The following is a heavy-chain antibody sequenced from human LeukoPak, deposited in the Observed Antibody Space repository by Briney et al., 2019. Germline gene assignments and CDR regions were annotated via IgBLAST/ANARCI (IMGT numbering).Heavy chain of an antibody. CDR2: IIPIFGTA. Sequence: GASVKVSFKASGGTFSSYAISWVRQAPGQGLEWMGGIIPIFGTANYAQKFQGRVTITADKSTSTAYMELSSLRSEDTAVYYCARDGAQYYDFWSGYYNGNWFDPWGQGTLVTVSS. CDR3: ARDGAQYYDFWSGYYNGNWFDP. J-gene: IGHJ5*02. V-gene: IGHV1-69*06. CDR1: GGTFSSYA. D-gene: IGHD3-3*01.